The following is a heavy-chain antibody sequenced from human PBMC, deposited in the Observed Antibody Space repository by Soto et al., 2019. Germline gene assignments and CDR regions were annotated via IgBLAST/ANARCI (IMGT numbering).Heavy chain of an antibody. CDR3: ARDGTLYDSRAYYYLY. J-gene: IGHJ4*02. CDR2: ITPMFGTP. CDR1: GGTFSSYA. V-gene: IGHV1-69*13. D-gene: IGHD3-22*01. Sequence: SVKVSCKASGGTFSSYAISWVRQAPGQGLEWMGGITPMFGTPNYAQKFRGRVTITADESSSTAYMELSSLRSEDTAMYFCARDGTLYDSRAYYYLYWGQGTLVTVSS.